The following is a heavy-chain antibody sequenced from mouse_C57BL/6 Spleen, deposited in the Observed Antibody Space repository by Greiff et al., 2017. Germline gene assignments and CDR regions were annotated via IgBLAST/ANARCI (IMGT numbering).Heavy chain of an antibody. Sequence: EVQLVESGGGLVQPKGSLKLSCAASGFTFNTYAMHWVRQAPGKGLEWVARIRSKSSNYATYYADSVKDRFTISRDDSQSMLYLQMNSLKTEDTALYYCVGGDSSGYLSWFAYWGQGTLVTVSA. CDR1: GFTFNTYA. J-gene: IGHJ3*01. V-gene: IGHV10-3*01. CDR2: IRSKSSNYAT. D-gene: IGHD3-2*02. CDR3: VGGDSSGYLSWFAY.